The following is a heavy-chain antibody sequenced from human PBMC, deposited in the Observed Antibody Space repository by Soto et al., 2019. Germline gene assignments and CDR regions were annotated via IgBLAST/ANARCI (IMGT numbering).Heavy chain of an antibody. J-gene: IGHJ6*04. Sequence: EVLLVASGGGLVKPGGSLTLSCAASGFTFNTYTINWVRQAPGKGLEWVASISSSSKDKFYADSVKARFTISRDNAKASVYLQMRSLGAGVRALYCCARGAWGCDRIAVWGKGPRVPASS. CDR1: GFTFNTYT. D-gene: IGHD3-16*01. CDR2: ISSSSKDK. CDR3: ARGAWGCDRIAV. V-gene: IGHV3-21*01.